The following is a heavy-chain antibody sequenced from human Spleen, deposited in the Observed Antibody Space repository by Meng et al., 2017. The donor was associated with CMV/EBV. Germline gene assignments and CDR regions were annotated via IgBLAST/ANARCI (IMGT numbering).Heavy chain of an antibody. CDR1: GFTFSSYS. CDR2: ISSSSSYI. V-gene: IGHV3-21*01. J-gene: IGHJ4*02. D-gene: IGHD3-3*01. Sequence: GESLKISCAASGFTFSSYSMNWVRQAPGKGLEWVSSISSSSSYIYYADSVKGRFTISRDNAKNSLHLQMNSLRAEDTAVYYCATPLAITIFGGDKGGVVYWGQGTLVTVSS. CDR3: ATPLAITIFGGDKGGVVY.